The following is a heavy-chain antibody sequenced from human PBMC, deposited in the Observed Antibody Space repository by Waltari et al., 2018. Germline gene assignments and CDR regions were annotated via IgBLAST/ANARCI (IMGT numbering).Heavy chain of an antibody. CDR2: SGSDGRT. CDR1: GFTLSSYA. Sequence: EVQVLESGGGLEQPGGSLRLSCVASGFTLSSYAMSWVRQVPGKGLGWVSASGSDGRTYYADSVKGRFTISRDNSKNTLYLQMNSLRAEDTAVYYCAKEVWQQLVRMVGWFDPWGQGTLVTVSS. CDR3: AKEVWQQLVRMVGWFDP. J-gene: IGHJ5*02. V-gene: IGHV3-23*01. D-gene: IGHD6-13*01.